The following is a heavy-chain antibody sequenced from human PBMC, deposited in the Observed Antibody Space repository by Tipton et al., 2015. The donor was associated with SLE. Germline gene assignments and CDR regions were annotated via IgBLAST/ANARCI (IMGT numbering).Heavy chain of an antibody. V-gene: IGHV3-72*01. D-gene: IGHD3-10*01. CDR3: VRVFSGGFFDC. Sequence: SLRLSCAASGFTFSSAWMSWVRQTPGEGLEWVGRIRNKANSHTTDYAASVRGRFTISRDDSKNSLYLQMNGLKTEDTAVYYCVRVFSGGFFDCWGQGMLVIVSS. J-gene: IGHJ4*02. CDR2: IRNKANSHTT. CDR1: GFTFSSAW.